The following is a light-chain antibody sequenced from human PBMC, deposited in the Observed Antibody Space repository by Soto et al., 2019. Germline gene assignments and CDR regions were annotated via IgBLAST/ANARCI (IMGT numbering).Light chain of an antibody. Sequence: DIQMTQSPSSVSAAVGDRVTLTCRANQTIITFLNWYQHKPGKAPNLLIYTASSLQSGVPSSFSGSGSVTEFTLTISSLQPDDFATYYCQQYNSYWTFGQGTKVDIK. CDR3: QQYNSYWT. J-gene: IGKJ1*01. V-gene: IGKV1-5*01. CDR1: QTIITF. CDR2: TAS.